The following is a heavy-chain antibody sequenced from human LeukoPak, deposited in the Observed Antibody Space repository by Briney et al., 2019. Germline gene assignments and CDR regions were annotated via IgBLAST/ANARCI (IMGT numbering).Heavy chain of an antibody. J-gene: IGHJ4*02. CDR1: GFTFSSYG. V-gene: IGHV3-30*18. D-gene: IGHD1-20*01. Sequence: GGSLRLSCAASGFTFSSYGMHWVRQAPGKGLEWVAVISYDGSNKYYADSVKGRFTISRDNSKNTLYLQMNSLRAEDTAVYYCAKDLLYNWNAFDYWGQGTLVTVSS. CDR2: ISYDGSNK. CDR3: AKDLLYNWNAFDY.